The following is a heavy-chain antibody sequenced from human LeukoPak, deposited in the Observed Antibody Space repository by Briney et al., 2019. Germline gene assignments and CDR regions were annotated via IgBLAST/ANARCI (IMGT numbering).Heavy chain of an antibody. D-gene: IGHD3-16*01. CDR2: INPKSGGT. CDR1: GYTFTSYG. V-gene: IGHV1-2*02. CDR3: AKFPAGGVFIRDYYFDY. J-gene: IGHJ4*02. Sequence: ASVKVCCKASGYTFTSYGISWVRQAPGQGLEWMGWINPKSGGTHFSQSFQGRVTMTRDTSISTAYMELSWLRSDDTAVYYCAKFPAGGVFIRDYYFDYWGQGTLVTVSS.